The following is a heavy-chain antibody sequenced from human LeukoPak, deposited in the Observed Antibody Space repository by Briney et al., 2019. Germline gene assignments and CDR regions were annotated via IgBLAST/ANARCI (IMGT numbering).Heavy chain of an antibody. CDR1: GGSISGYY. D-gene: IGHD3-10*01. CDR2: IYYSGST. V-gene: IGHV4-59*01. Sequence: SETLSLTCTVSGGSISGYYWSWIRQPPGKGLEWIGYIYYSGSTNYNPSLKSRVTISVDTSKNQFSLKLSSVTAADTAVYYCARRVRDHHDYWGQGTLVTVSS. J-gene: IGHJ4*02. CDR3: ARRVRDHHDY.